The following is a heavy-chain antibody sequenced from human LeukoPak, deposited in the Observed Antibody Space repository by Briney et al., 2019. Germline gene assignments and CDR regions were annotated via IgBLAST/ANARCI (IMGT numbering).Heavy chain of an antibody. V-gene: IGHV3-23*01. CDR2: IRGGGDRT. D-gene: IGHD1-1*01. CDR3: GKALNGSTGILFDS. CDR1: GFTLSSYA. Sequence: GGSLRLSCAASGFTLSSYAMSSVRQAPGQGLEWVSTIRGGGDRTYYAASVKGRFTISRDNSENTLFLQMNSLRAEDTAVFYCGKALNGSTGILFDSWGEGPLVTV. J-gene: IGHJ4*02.